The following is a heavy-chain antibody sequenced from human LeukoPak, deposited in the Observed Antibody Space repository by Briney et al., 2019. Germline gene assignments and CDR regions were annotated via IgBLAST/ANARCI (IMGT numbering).Heavy chain of an antibody. CDR1: GGTFSSYA. Sequence: SVKVSCKASGGTFSSYAISWVRQAPGQGLEWMGGIIPIFGTANYAQKFQGRVTITTDESMSTAYMELSSLRSEDTAVYYCARGVGRSSSWYDYFDYWGQGTLVTVSS. D-gene: IGHD6-13*01. V-gene: IGHV1-69*05. CDR3: ARGVGRSSSWYDYFDY. J-gene: IGHJ4*02. CDR2: IIPIFGTA.